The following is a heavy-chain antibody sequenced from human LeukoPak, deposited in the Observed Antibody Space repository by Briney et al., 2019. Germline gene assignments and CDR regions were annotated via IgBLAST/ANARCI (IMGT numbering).Heavy chain of an antibody. CDR2: INSDGSAK. D-gene: IGHD1-7*01. J-gene: IGHJ4*02. CDR3: ADLGTSD. Sequence: GGSLSLSCAVSGFSFSSQWMTWVRQAPGTGLEWVATINSDGSAKYLVDSVKGRFTISRDNAKNLVYLQMSILRAEDTAVYYCADLGTSDCGQGTLVTVSS. CDR1: GFSFSSQW. V-gene: IGHV3-7*01.